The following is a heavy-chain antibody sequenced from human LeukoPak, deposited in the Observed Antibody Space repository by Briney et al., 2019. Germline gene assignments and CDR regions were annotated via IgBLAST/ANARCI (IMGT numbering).Heavy chain of an antibody. CDR2: ISYDGSNK. V-gene: IGHV3-30*04. CDR3: ARLPQMTTFDY. Sequence: GGSLRLSCAASGFTFSSYAMHWVRQAPGKGLEWVAVISYDGSNKYYADSVKGRFTISRDNSKNTLYLQMNSLRAEDTAVYYCARLPQMTTFDYWGQGTLVTVSS. CDR1: GFTFSSYA. D-gene: IGHD4-17*01. J-gene: IGHJ4*02.